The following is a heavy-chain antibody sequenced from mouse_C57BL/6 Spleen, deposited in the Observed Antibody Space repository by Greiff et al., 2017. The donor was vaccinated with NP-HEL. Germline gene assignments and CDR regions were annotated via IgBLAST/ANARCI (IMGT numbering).Heavy chain of an antibody. D-gene: IGHD2-4*01. V-gene: IGHV1-72*01. J-gene: IGHJ1*03. Sequence: QVQLQQSGAELVKPGASVKLSCKASGYTFTSYWMHWVKQRPGRGLEWIGRIDPNSGGTKYNEKFKSKATLTVDKPSSTAYMQLSSLTSEDSAVYYCARSVGDYDGDWYFDVWGTGTTVTVSS. CDR1: GYTFTSYW. CDR2: IDPNSGGT. CDR3: ARSVGDYDGDWYFDV.